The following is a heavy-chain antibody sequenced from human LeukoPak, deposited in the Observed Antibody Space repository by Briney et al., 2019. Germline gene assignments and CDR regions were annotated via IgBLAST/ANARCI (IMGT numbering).Heavy chain of an antibody. D-gene: IGHD6-13*01. CDR3: ARDGSGYSSSWRAEYFQH. J-gene: IGHJ1*01. Sequence: GGSLRLSCAASGFTFSTYRMSWVRQAPGKGLEWVANIKQDGSEKHYVDSVKGRFTISRDNAKNSLYLQMNSLRAEDTAVYYCARDGSGYSSSWRAEYFQHWGQGTLVTVSS. CDR2: IKQDGSEK. V-gene: IGHV3-7*01. CDR1: GFTFSTYR.